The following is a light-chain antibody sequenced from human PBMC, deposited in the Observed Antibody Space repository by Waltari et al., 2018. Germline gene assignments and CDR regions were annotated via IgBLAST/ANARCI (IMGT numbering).Light chain of an antibody. CDR3: QQYDISPLT. J-gene: IGKJ4*01. V-gene: IGKV3-20*01. Sequence: EIVLTQSPGTLSWSPGERATLSYRASQTVRTTYLAWYQQKPGQAPTLLIYVASSRATGIPDRFSGSGSGTDFSLTISSLEPEDFAVYYCQQYDISPLTFGGGTKVEIK. CDR2: VAS. CDR1: QTVRTTY.